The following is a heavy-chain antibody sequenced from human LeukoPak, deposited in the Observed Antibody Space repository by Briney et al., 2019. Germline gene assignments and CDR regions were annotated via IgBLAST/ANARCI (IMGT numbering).Heavy chain of an antibody. V-gene: IGHV3-7*01. CDR2: IKQDGKGK. Sequence: GGSLRLSCAASGFTFSSYWMSWVRQAPGKGLEWVANIKQDGKGKYYVDSVKGRFTISRDNAKKSLYLQMNSLRAEDTAVYYCVRRGYYDSSGYDYWGQGTLVTVSS. J-gene: IGHJ4*02. CDR1: GFTFSSYW. D-gene: IGHD3-22*01. CDR3: VRRGYYDSSGYDY.